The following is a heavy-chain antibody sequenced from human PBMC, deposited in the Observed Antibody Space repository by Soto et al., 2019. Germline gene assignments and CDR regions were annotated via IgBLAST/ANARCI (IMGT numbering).Heavy chain of an antibody. CDR1: GFTFSSYS. CDR2: ISSSSSYI. V-gene: IGHV3-21*01. CDR3: ARDKKFGPPNNYYYDSSGYYNY. J-gene: IGHJ4*02. D-gene: IGHD3-22*01. Sequence: EVQLVESGGGLVKPGGSLRLSCAASGFTFSSYSMNWVRQAPGKGLEWVSSISSSSSYIYYADSVKGRFTISRDNAKNSLYLQMNSLRAEDTAVYYCARDKKFGPPNNYYYDSSGYYNYWGQGTLVTVSS.